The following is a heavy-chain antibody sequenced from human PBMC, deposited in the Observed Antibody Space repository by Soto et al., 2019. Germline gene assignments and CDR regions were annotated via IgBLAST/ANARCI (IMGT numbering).Heavy chain of an antibody. CDR3: TGTGTTMP. V-gene: IGHV3-49*05. D-gene: IGHD1-1*01. J-gene: IGHJ4*02. CDR1: GFTFGDYA. Sequence: EVQLVESGGGLVKPGRSLRLSCTASGFTFGDYAMSWFRLAPGKGLEWVGFIRSKAYGGTTEYAASVKGRFTISRDDSKSIAYLQMNSLKTEDTAVYYCTGTGTTMPWGQGTLVTVSS. CDR2: IRSKAYGGTT.